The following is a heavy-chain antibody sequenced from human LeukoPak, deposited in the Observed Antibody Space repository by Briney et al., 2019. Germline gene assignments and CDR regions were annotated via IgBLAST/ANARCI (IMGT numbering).Heavy chain of an antibody. CDR1: GGTFSSYA. V-gene: IGHV1-69*01. Sequence: ASVKVSCKASGGTFSSYAISWVRQAPGQGLEWMGGIIPIFGTANYAQKFQGRVTITADESTSTAYMELSSLGSEDTAVYYCARSLGYCSSTSCYGGYYFDYWGQGTLVTVSS. J-gene: IGHJ4*02. CDR2: IIPIFGTA. D-gene: IGHD2-2*01. CDR3: ARSLGYCSSTSCYGGYYFDY.